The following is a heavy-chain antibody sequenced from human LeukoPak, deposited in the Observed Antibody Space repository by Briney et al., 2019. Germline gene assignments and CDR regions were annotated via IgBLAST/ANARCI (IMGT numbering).Heavy chain of an antibody. V-gene: IGHV1-18*01. CDR1: GYTFTSYG. CDR2: ISAYNGNT. J-gene: IGHJ4*02. CDR3: ARDYCSSTSCYLSGNDY. D-gene: IGHD2-2*01. Sequence: GASVKVSCKASGYTFTSYGISWVRQAPGQGLEWMGWISAYNGNTNYAQKLQGRVTMTTDTSTSTAYMELRSLRSDDTAVYYCARDYCSSTSCYLSGNDYWGQGTLVTVSS.